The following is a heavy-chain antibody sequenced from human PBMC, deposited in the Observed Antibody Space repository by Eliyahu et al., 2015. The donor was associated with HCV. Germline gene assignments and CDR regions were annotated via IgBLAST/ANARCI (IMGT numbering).Heavy chain of an antibody. J-gene: IGHJ5*02. Sequence: QVQLQESGPGLVKPSETLSLTCTVSGXSISXYYWSWXRQPPXKGLEWIAYIYYPGSTHYNPSLKSRVTISLDTSKNQFSLKLTSVTAADTAVYYCASGGGGIAVAGTGGWFDPWGQGTLVSVSS. D-gene: IGHD6-19*01. CDR2: IYYPGST. CDR3: ASGGGGIAVAGTGGWFDP. CDR1: GXSISXYY. V-gene: IGHV4-59*12.